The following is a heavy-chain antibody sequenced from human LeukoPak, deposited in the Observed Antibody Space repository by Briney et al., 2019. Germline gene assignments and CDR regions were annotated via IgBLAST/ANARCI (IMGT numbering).Heavy chain of an antibody. D-gene: IGHD5-12*01. CDR1: GFTFSSYG. CDR2: IRYDGSNK. V-gene: IGHV3-30*02. Sequence: GGSLRLSCAASGFTFSSYGMHWVRQAPGKGLEWVAFIRYDGSNKYYADSVKGRFTISRDNSKNTLYLQMNSLRAEDTAVYCCAILLSGYQLYAFDIWGQGTMVTVSS. J-gene: IGHJ3*02. CDR3: AILLSGYQLYAFDI.